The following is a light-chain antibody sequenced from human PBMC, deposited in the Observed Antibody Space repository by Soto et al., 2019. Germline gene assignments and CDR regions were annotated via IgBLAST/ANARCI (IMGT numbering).Light chain of an antibody. Sequence: EIVLTQSPGTLSLSPGERVTLSCRASQSVSSSYLAWYQQKPGQAPRLLIHHASSRATGIPDRFSGSGSATDFTLTISRLEPEDFAVYYCQQYGSTPLTFGGGTKVEIK. CDR3: QQYGSTPLT. V-gene: IGKV3-20*01. CDR1: QSVSSSY. CDR2: HAS. J-gene: IGKJ4*01.